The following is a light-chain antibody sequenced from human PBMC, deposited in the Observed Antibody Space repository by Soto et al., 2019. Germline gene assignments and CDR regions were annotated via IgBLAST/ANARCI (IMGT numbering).Light chain of an antibody. V-gene: IGKV2-28*01. CDR2: LGS. CDR1: HNLLHSNGYNY. Sequence: DMVMTQSPLSLPVTPGEPASISCRSSHNLLHSNGYNYLDWYLQKPGQSPQLLIYLGSNRASGVPDRFSGSGSGTDFTLKISRVEAEDVGVYYCMQPLQSWTFGQGTKVDIK. CDR3: MQPLQSWT. J-gene: IGKJ1*01.